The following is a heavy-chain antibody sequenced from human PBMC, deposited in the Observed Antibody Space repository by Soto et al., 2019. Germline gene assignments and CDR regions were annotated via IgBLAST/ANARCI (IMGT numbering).Heavy chain of an antibody. V-gene: IGHV4-30-4*01. Sequence: SETLSLTCTVSGGSISSGDYYWSWIRQPPGKGLEWIGYIYYSGSTYYSPSLKSRISISLDTSKNQFSLKLSSVTAADTAVYYCATTVGATSGCFGPWGQGTLVPVSS. J-gene: IGHJ5*02. D-gene: IGHD1-26*01. CDR1: GGSISSGDYY. CDR2: IYYSGST. CDR3: ATTVGATSGCFGP.